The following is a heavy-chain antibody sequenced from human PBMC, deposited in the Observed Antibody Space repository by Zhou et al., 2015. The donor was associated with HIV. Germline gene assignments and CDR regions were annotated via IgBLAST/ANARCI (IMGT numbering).Heavy chain of an antibody. D-gene: IGHD3-10*01. Sequence: QVQLVQSGAEVRKPGASVRVSCEASGYTFTSCDINWVRQAAGQGLEWMGWMNPNSHNVDYAQKFQGRVTMTGDTSMRTVYMELSGLRSEDTAVYYCARTNLPGSGNYYYYAMDVWGQGTTVTVSS. CDR2: MNPNSHNV. CDR3: ARTNLPGSGNYYYYAMDV. J-gene: IGHJ6*02. CDR1: GYTFTSCD. V-gene: IGHV1-8*01.